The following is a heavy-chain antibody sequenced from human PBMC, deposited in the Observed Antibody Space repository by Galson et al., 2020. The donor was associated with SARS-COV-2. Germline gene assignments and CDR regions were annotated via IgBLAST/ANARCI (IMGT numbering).Heavy chain of an antibody. CDR1: GFTFNTYW. Sequence: GGSLRLSCAASGFTFNTYWMHWVRQAPGKGLVWVSRINSDGSNTNYADSVKGRFTISRDNAKNTLFLQMSSLRAEDTAVYYCARLSSGSYAFTYWGQGTLVTVSS. D-gene: IGHD1-26*01. J-gene: IGHJ4*02. CDR3: ARLSSGSYAFTY. CDR2: INSDGSNT. V-gene: IGHV3-74*01.